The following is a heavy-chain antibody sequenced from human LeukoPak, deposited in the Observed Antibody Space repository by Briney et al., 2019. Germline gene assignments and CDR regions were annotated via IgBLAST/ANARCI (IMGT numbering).Heavy chain of an antibody. J-gene: IGHJ4*02. CDR2: IIPIFGTA. CDR3: ARVGPYSSSWGEFDY. CDR1: GGTFSSYA. D-gene: IGHD6-13*01. V-gene: IGHV1-69*13. Sequence: SVKVSCKASGGTFSSYAISWVRQAPGQGLEWMGGIIPIFGTANYAQKFQGRVTITADESTSTAYMELSSLRSEDTAVYYCARVGPYSSSWGEFDYWGQGTLVTVSS.